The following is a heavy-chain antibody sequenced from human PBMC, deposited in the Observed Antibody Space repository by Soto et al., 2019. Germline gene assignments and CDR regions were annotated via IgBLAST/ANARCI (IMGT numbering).Heavy chain of an antibody. Sequence: QVQLVESGGGVVQPGRSLRLSCAASGFTFSSYGMHWVRQAPGKGLEWVAVISYDGSNKYYADSVKGRFTISRDNSKNPLYLQMNSLRAEDTAVYYCAKGYSSGPRGFDYWGQGTLVTVSS. CDR2: ISYDGSNK. CDR1: GFTFSSYG. D-gene: IGHD6-19*01. V-gene: IGHV3-30*18. CDR3: AKGYSSGPRGFDY. J-gene: IGHJ4*02.